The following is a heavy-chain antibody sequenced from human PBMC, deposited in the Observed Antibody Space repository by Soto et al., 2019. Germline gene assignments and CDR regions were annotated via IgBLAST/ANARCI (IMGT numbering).Heavy chain of an antibody. CDR1: RTIFSSYT. D-gene: IGHD3-16*01. CDR3: ARGLGGRMDD. CDR2: IIPILGET. V-gene: IGHV1-69*08. Sequence: QVQLVQSGAEVKKPGSSVRVSCKASRTIFSSYTISWVRQAPGQGLEWMGRIIPILGETNSAQKFQGRVKLAADKSTHTAYIEPNSLRWEDTALYYCARGLGGRMDDWGQGTTVTVSS. J-gene: IGHJ6*02.